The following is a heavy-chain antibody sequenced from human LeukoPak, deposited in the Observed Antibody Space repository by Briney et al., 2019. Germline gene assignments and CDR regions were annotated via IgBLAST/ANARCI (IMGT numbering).Heavy chain of an antibody. J-gene: IGHJ4*02. V-gene: IGHV1-18*01. D-gene: IGHD6-19*01. CDR3: ARDPSNTSGWYIYFDY. CDR2: ISAYNGDT. Sequence: ASVKVTFKSSGYTFNRHGISGARQASGQGLEWMGWISAYNGDTKYSQKFQGRVTLTIDTSTSTAYMELRSLTSDDTAMYYCARDPSNTSGWYIYFDYWGQGSLVTVSS. CDR1: GYTFNRHG.